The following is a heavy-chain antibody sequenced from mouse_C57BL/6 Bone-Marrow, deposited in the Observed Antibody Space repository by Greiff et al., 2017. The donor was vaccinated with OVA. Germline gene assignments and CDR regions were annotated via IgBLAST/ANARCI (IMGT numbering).Heavy chain of an antibody. Sequence: VQLQQPGAELVKPGASVKLSCKASGYTFTSYWMHWVKQRPGQGLEWIGMIHPNSGSTNYNEKFKSKATLTVDKSSSTAYMQLSSLTSEDSAVYYCARGDWDPSWFAYWGQGTLVTVSA. CDR2: IHPNSGST. D-gene: IGHD4-1*01. J-gene: IGHJ3*01. CDR3: ARGDWDPSWFAY. V-gene: IGHV1-64*01. CDR1: GYTFTSYW.